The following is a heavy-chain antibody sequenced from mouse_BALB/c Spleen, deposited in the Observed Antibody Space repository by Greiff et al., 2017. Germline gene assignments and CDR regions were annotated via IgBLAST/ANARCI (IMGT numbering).Heavy chain of an antibody. J-gene: IGHJ4*01. Sequence: QVQLQQSGPELVKPGASVKISCKASGYTFTDYYINWVKQKPGQGLEWIGWIYPGSGSTKYNEKFKGKATLTVDTSSSTAYMQLSSLTSEDTAVYFCARWNYYGSSYDAMDYWGQGTSVTVSS. CDR2: IYPGSGST. CDR1: GYTFTDYY. V-gene: IGHV1-84*02. CDR3: ARWNYYGSSYDAMDY. D-gene: IGHD1-1*01.